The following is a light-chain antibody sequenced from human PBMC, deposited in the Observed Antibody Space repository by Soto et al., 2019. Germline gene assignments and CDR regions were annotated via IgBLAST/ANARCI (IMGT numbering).Light chain of an antibody. CDR3: QQYNNWPRT. CDR1: QSVSSY. Sequence: EIVMTQSPATLSVSPGERATLSCRASQSVSSYLAWYQQKPGQAPRLLIYGASTRATGRPARFSGSGSGTEFTLPISSLQSEDFASYYCQQYNNWPRTFGQGTKVEI. V-gene: IGKV3-15*01. J-gene: IGKJ1*01. CDR2: GAS.